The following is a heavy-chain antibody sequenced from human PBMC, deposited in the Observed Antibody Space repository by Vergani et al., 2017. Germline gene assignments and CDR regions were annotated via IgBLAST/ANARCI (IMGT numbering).Heavy chain of an antibody. CDR2: TRPHEDGA. Sequence: QVQLVESGGGVVQPGGSMRLSCSASGLTLSSYGVHWVRQAPGRGLESVTFTRPHEDGAFYSASVRGRFTVSRDNSKNTLYLEMNRLNVDDTAIYYCGKTQGTVVGTWCFDPWGQGTPVTVSS. CDR1: GLTLSSYG. CDR3: GKTQGTVVGTWCFDP. J-gene: IGHJ5*02. V-gene: IGHV3-30*02. D-gene: IGHD1-7*01.